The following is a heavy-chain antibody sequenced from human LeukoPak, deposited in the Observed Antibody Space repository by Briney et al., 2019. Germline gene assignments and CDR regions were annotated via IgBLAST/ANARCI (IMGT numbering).Heavy chain of an antibody. CDR2: IKQDGSEK. Sequence: PGGSLRLSCAASGFTFSSYWMSWVRQAPGKGLEWVANIKQDGSEKYYVDSVKGRFIISRDNAKNSLYLQMNSLRAEDTAVYYCAKYLWFGEEPSLVDVWGKGTTVTVSS. J-gene: IGHJ6*04. CDR3: AKYLWFGEEPSLVDV. V-gene: IGHV3-7*01. D-gene: IGHD3-10*01. CDR1: GFTFSSYW.